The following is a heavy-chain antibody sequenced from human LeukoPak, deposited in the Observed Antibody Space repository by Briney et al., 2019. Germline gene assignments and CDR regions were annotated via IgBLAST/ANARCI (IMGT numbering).Heavy chain of an antibody. Sequence: SQTLSLTCTVSGGSISSGGYYWSWIRQHPGKGLEWIGYIYYSGSTYYNPSLKSRVTISVDTSKNQFSLKLSSVTAADTAVYYCARDLGYYYDSSGYYDRAFDYWGQGTLVTVSS. CDR2: IYYSGST. CDR3: ARDLGYYYDSSGYYDRAFDY. V-gene: IGHV4-31*03. CDR1: GGSISSGGYY. D-gene: IGHD3-22*01. J-gene: IGHJ4*02.